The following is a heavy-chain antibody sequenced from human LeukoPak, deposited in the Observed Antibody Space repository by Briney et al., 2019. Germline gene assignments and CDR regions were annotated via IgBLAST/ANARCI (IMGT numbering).Heavy chain of an antibody. D-gene: IGHD3-3*01. CDR1: GGTFSSYA. J-gene: IGHJ4*02. Sequence: SVKVSCKASGGTFSSYAISWVRQAPGQGLEWMGGIIPIFGTANYAQKFQGSVTITADESTSTAYMELSSLRSEDTAVYYCARAVFWSGTPGQYFDYWGQGTLVTVSS. CDR3: ARAVFWSGTPGQYFDY. V-gene: IGHV1-69*13. CDR2: IIPIFGTA.